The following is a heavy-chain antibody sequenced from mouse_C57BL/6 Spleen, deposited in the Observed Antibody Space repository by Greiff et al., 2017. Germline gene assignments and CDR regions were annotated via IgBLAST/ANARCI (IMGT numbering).Heavy chain of an antibody. Sequence: QVQLQQPGAELVMPGASVKLSCKASGYTFTSYWMHWVKQRPGQGLAWIGELAPSDSYTNYNQKFKGKSTLTGDKSSSTAYMQLSSLTSEDSAVYYCARFYYCDSSPCDVWGTGTTVTVSS. CDR2: LAPSDSYT. D-gene: IGHD1-1*01. CDR3: ARFYYCDSSPCDV. J-gene: IGHJ1*03. V-gene: IGHV1-69*01. CDR1: GYTFTSYW.